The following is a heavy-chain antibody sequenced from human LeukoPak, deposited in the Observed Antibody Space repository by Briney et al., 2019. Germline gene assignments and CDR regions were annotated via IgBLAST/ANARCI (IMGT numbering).Heavy chain of an antibody. CDR2: INHSGST. Sequence: PSETLSLTCAVYGGSLSGYHWSWIRQPPGKGLEWIGEINHSGSTNYNPSLKSRVTISVDTSKNQFSLKLSSVTAADTAVYYCARGREELVVPAYYFDYWGQGTLVTVSS. CDR1: GGSLSGYH. J-gene: IGHJ4*02. D-gene: IGHD2-2*01. V-gene: IGHV4-34*01. CDR3: ARGREELVVPAYYFDY.